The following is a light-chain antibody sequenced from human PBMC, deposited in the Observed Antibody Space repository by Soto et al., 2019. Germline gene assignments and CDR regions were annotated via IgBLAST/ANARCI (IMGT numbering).Light chain of an antibody. CDR2: EVN. CDR3: SSYTSSSTLA. CDR1: SSDVGGYNY. J-gene: IGLJ2*01. Sequence: QSVLTQPPSASGSPGQSVAISCTGTSSDVGGYNYVSWYQQHPGKAPKLMIYEVNKRPSGVPDRFSGSKSGNTASLTVSGLQAEDEADYYCSSYTSSSTLAIAGGTKLTVL. V-gene: IGLV2-8*01.